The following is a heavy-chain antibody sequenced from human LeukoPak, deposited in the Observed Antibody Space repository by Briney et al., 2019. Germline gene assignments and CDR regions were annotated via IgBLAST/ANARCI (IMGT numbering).Heavy chain of an antibody. J-gene: IGHJ1*01. CDR3: ATKQWLAPPPDS. D-gene: IGHD6-19*01. V-gene: IGHV3-74*01. CDR2: INTDGTVT. Sequence: GGSLRLSCAASGFTFSKYCMLWVRQAPGKGLESVSRINTDGTVTTCADSVKGRFTVSRDNADNTMFLQMNSVRDEDQAVYYCATKQWLAPPPDSWGQGTPVTVSS. CDR1: GFTFSKYC.